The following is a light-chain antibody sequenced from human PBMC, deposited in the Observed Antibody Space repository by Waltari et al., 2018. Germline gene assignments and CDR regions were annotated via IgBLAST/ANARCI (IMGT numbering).Light chain of an antibody. CDR2: KAS. V-gene: IGKV1-5*03. Sequence: DIQMTQSPSTLSASLGDRVTITCRASQSISSWLAWYQQKPGKAPKLLIYKASSLESGVPSRFSGSGSGTEFTLTISSLQPDDFATYYCQQYNSYSRTFGQGTKLEIK. J-gene: IGKJ2*01. CDR1: QSISSW. CDR3: QQYNSYSRT.